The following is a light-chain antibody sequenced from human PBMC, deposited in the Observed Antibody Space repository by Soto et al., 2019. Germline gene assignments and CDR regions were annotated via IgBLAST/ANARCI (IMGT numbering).Light chain of an antibody. CDR1: QSISHY. Sequence: IQMPQSPSTLSASVGDTVTITCRASQSISHYLSWYQQKPGKAPQLLIYAASNLQTGVPSRFSGSGFGTDFTLTISSLQPEDFAAYYCQQSYDMPWTFGLGTKVDI. CDR2: AAS. V-gene: IGKV1-39*01. CDR3: QQSYDMPWT. J-gene: IGKJ1*01.